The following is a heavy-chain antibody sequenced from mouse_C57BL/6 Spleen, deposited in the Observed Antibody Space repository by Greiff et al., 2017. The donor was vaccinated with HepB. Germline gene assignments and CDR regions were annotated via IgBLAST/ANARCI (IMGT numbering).Heavy chain of an antibody. CDR3: ARGEVVVDY. Sequence: VMLVESGAELARPGASVKMSCKASGYTFTSYTMHWVKQRPGQGLEWIGYINPSSGYTKYNQKFKDKATLTADKSSSTAYMQLSSLTSEDSAVYYCARGEVVVDYWGQGTTLTVSS. D-gene: IGHD1-1*01. CDR1: GYTFTSYT. J-gene: IGHJ2*01. CDR2: INPSSGYT. V-gene: IGHV1-4*01.